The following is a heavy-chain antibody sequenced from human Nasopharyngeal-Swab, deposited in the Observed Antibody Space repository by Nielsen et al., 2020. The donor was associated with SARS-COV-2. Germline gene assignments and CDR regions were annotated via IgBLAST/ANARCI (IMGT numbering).Heavy chain of an antibody. Sequence: GESLKISCAASGFTFSSYGMHWVRQAPGKGLEWVAVISYDGSNKYYADSVKGRFTIPRDNSKNTLCLQMNSLRAEDTAVYYCAKDVHGDYGGIDYWGQGTLVTVSS. CDR3: AKDVHGDYGGIDY. CDR2: ISYDGSNK. V-gene: IGHV3-30*18. J-gene: IGHJ4*02. D-gene: IGHD4-17*01. CDR1: GFTFSSYG.